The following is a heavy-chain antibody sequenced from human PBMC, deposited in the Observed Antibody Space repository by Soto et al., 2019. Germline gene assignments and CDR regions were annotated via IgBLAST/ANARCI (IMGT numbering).Heavy chain of an antibody. V-gene: IGHV4-30-4*01. Sequence: QVQLQESGPGLVKPSQTLSLTCTVSGGSISSGDYYWSWIRQPPGKGLEWIGYIYYSGSTYYNPSLKSRVTISVDTSKNQFSLKLSSVTAADTAVYYCARLIFDDYGDFHGDYWGQGTLVTVSS. D-gene: IGHD4-17*01. CDR1: GGSISSGDYY. CDR2: IYYSGST. CDR3: ARLIFDDYGDFHGDY. J-gene: IGHJ4*02.